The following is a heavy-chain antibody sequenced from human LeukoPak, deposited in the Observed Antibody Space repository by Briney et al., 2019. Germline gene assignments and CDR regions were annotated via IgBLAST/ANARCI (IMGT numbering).Heavy chain of an antibody. CDR1: GGSISSSSYY. CDR2: IYYAGST. V-gene: IGHV4-39*07. Sequence: PSETLSLTCIVSGGSISSSSYYWGWIRQPPGKGLEWIGTIYYAGSTYYNPSLKNRVTISMDTSKNQFSLKLSSMTAADTALYYRARGLDDYWGQGTLVTVSS. CDR3: ARGLDDY. J-gene: IGHJ4*02.